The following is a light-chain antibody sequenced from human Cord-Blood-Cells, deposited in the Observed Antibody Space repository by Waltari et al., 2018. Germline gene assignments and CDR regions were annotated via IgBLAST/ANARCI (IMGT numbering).Light chain of an antibody. CDR1: QSVLYSSNNKNY. V-gene: IGKV4-1*01. Sequence: DIVMTQSPDSLAVSLGERATINCKSSQSVLYSSNNKNYLAWYQQKPGQPPKLLIYWASTRESGVPDRFSGSGSETDFTLTISSLQAQDVAVYYCQQYYSTPLTFGPVTKVDIK. J-gene: IGKJ3*01. CDR3: QQYYSTPLT. CDR2: WAS.